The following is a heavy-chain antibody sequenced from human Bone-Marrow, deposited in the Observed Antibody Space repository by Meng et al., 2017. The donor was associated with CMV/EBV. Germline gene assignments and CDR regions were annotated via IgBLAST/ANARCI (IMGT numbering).Heavy chain of an antibody. CDR1: GGSISSGDYY. Sequence: SETLSLTCTVSGGSISSGDYYWSWIRQPPGKGLEWIGYIYYSGSTYYNPSLKSRVTISVDTSKNQFSLKLSSVTAADTAVYYCARDLVRVPDWGFDPWGQGTLVTVSS. CDR2: IYYSGST. D-gene: IGHD3/OR15-3a*01. CDR3: ARDLVRVPDWGFDP. V-gene: IGHV4-30-4*08. J-gene: IGHJ5*02.